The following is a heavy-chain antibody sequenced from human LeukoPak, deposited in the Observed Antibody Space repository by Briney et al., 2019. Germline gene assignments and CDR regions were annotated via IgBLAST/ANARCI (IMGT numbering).Heavy chain of an antibody. CDR3: ARDSDYGDYGDY. CDR2: INPNSGGT. J-gene: IGHJ4*02. D-gene: IGHD4-17*01. CDR1: GYTFTGYY. V-gene: IGHV1-2*02. Sequence: ASVKVSCKASGYTFTGYYMHWVRQAPRQGLEWMGWINPNSGGTNYAQKFQGRVTMTRDTSISTAYMDLSRLRSDDTAVYYCARDSDYGDYGDYWGQGTLVTVSS.